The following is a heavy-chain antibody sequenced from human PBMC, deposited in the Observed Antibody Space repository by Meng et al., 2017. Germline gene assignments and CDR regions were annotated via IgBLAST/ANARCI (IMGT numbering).Heavy chain of an antibody. D-gene: IGHD2-2*01. V-gene: IGHV3-11*06. Sequence: GESLKISCAASGFTFSDYYMSWIRQAPGKGLEWVSSISSSSSYIYYADSVKGRFTISRDNAKNSLYLQMNSLRAEDTAVYYCARDPYCSSTSCHFDYWGQGTLVTVSS. CDR1: GFTFSDYY. J-gene: IGHJ4*02. CDR3: ARDPYCSSTSCHFDY. CDR2: ISSSSSYI.